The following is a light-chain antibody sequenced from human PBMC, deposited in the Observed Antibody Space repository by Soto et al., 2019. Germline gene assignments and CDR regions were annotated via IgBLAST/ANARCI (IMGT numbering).Light chain of an antibody. Sequence: QSALTQPASVSGSPGQSITISCTGTSSNVGSYKLVSWYQQHPGKAPKLMIFGVNKRPSGVSNRFSGSKSGNTASLTISGLKVEDEADYYRCSSGGSPTYVFGTGTKVTVL. CDR3: CSSGGSPTYV. CDR1: SSNVGSYKL. V-gene: IGLV2-23*02. CDR2: GVN. J-gene: IGLJ1*01.